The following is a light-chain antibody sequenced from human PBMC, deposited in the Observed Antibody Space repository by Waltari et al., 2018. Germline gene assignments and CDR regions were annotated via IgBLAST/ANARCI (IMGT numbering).Light chain of an antibody. CDR3: QQYYEWPLT. J-gene: IGKJ4*01. V-gene: IGKV3D-15*01. Sequence: EIVMTQSPATLSVSPGERATLPCRASQSVSSTLAWYQQKPGQPPRLPIYGASTRAPATPARFSGSGFGTEFTLAISSLQSEDFAVYYCQQYYEWPLTFGGGTKVEIK. CDR2: GAS. CDR1: QSVSST.